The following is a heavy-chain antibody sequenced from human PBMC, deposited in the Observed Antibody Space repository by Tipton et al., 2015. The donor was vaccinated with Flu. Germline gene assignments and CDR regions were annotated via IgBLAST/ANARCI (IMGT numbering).Heavy chain of an antibody. CDR3: ARRDYSNYVSEPKNRFDP. CDR2: IYSSGST. D-gene: IGHD4-11*01. J-gene: IGHJ5*02. V-gene: IGHV4-39*07. Sequence: LSLTCTVSGGSISSSSYYWGWIRQPPGKGLEWIGSIYSSGSTYYNPSLKSRVTISVDTSKNQFSLRLTSVTAADTAIYYCARRDYSNYVSEPKNRFDPWGQGTLVTVSS. CDR1: GGSISSSSYY.